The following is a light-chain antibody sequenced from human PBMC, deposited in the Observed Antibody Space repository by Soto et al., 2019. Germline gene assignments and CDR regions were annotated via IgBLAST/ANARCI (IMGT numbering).Light chain of an antibody. V-gene: IGLV2-14*01. J-gene: IGLJ1*01. CDR2: DVT. Sequence: QPALAQPASVSGSPGQSITISCTGTSSDVGGYIYVSWYQQHPGKAPKLMIYDVTSRPSGVSYRFSGSKSGNTASLTISGLQAGDEADYYCSSYTTSSSYVFGTGTKVTVL. CDR3: SSYTTSSSYV. CDR1: SSDVGGYIY.